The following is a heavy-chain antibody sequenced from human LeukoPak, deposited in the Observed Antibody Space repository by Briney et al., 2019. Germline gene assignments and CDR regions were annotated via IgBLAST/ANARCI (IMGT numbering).Heavy chain of an antibody. CDR2: INPNSGGT. J-gene: IGHJ4*02. Sequence: ASVKASCKASGYTFTGYYMHWVRQAPGQGLEWMGWINPNSGGTNYAQKFQGRVTMTRDTSISTAYMELSRLRSDDTAVYYCARARSPKYHLDYWGQGTLVTVSS. V-gene: IGHV1-2*02. D-gene: IGHD2-2*01. CDR1: GYTFTGYY. CDR3: ARARSPKYHLDY.